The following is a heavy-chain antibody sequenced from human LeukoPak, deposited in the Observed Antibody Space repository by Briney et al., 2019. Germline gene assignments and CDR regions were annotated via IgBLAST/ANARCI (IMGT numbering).Heavy chain of an antibody. CDR2: VYYRGNT. V-gene: IGHV4-59*01. J-gene: IGHJ6*02. Sequence: ASETLSLTCTVSGGSISGSYWSWIRQPPGKGLEWIGYVYYRGNTNYNPSLKSRVTISVVMSKNQFSLKLRSVTAADSAVYYCARTGYSSDYYGMDVWGQGTTVTVS. D-gene: IGHD6-19*01. CDR3: ARTGYSSDYYGMDV. CDR1: GGSISGSY.